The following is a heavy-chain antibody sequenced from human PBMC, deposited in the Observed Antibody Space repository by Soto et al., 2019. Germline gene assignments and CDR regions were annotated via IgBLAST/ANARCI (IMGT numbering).Heavy chain of an antibody. CDR3: ARGPGYGSGRYHDY. D-gene: IGHD3-10*01. V-gene: IGHV4-34*01. J-gene: IGHJ4*02. Sequence: QVQLQQWGAGLLKPSETLSLTCAVYGGSFSGYYWSWIRQPPGKGLEWIGEINHSGSTNYNPSLKSRVTISVDTSKNQFSLKLSSVTAADTAVYYCARGPGYGSGRYHDYWGQGTLVTVSS. CDR2: INHSGST. CDR1: GGSFSGYY.